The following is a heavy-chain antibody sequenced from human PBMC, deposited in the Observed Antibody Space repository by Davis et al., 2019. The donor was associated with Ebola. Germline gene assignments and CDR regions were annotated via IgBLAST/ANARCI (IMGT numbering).Heavy chain of an antibody. CDR1: GYTFTSYD. CDR2: MNPNSGNT. CDR3: ARYGRYYYYYGMDV. J-gene: IGHJ6*02. D-gene: IGHD1-26*01. Sequence: AASVKVSCKASGYTFTSYDINWVRQATGQGLEWMGWMNPNSGNTGYAQKFQGRVTMTRDTSTSTVYMELSSLRAEDTAVYYCARYGRYYYYYGMDVWGQGTTVTVSS. V-gene: IGHV1-8*01.